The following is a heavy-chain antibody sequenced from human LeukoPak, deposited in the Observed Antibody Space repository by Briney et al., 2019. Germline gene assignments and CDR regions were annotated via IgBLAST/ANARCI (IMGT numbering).Heavy chain of an antibody. CDR1: GNTFTSYA. J-gene: IGHJ4*02. D-gene: IGHD6-13*01. V-gene: IGHV1-3*02. CDR3: ARGSHSTSWIIDY. CDR2: SNAANRNS. Sequence: ASVKVSCKASGNTFTSYAMHWVRQAPGQRLEWLGWSNAANRNSQISQEFQGRVTITRGTSASTAYMELSSLRSEDMAVYYCARGSHSTSWIIDYWGQGTLVTVSS.